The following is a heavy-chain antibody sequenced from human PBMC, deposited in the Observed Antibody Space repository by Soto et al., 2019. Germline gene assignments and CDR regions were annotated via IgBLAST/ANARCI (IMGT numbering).Heavy chain of an antibody. J-gene: IGHJ4*02. CDR3: AHRRSQWLPVGY. V-gene: IGHV2-5*02. CDR2: IYWDDDK. Sequence: QITLKESGPTLVKPTQTLTLTCTFSGFSLSTSGVGVGWIRQPPGKALEWLALIYWDDDKRYSPSLKSRLTLTKDTSKNQVVLTMTNMDPVDTATYYCAHRRSQWLPVGYWGQGTLVTVSS. D-gene: IGHD6-19*01. CDR1: GFSLSTSGVG.